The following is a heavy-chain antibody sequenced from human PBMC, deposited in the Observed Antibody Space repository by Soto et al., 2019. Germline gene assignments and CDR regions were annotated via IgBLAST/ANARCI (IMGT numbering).Heavy chain of an antibody. CDR1: GFTISGSA. CDR3: TRPTYYDFGEGMDYYYGLDV. J-gene: IGHJ6*02. V-gene: IGHV3-73*02. Sequence: VQLVESGGGLVQPGGSLKLSCAVSGFTISGSAMHWVRQASGKGLEWVGRIRSKANSYATAYAASVKGRFTISRDDSKNTAYLQMNSLKTEDTAVYYCTRPTYYDFGEGMDYYYGLDVWGQGTTVTVAS. CDR2: IRSKANSYAT. D-gene: IGHD3-3*01.